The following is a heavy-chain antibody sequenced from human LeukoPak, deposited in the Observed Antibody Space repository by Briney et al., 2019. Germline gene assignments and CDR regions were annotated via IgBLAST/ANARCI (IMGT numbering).Heavy chain of an antibody. CDR3: VRVGGDYELLYYFDY. CDR1: GGSISSSNW. J-gene: IGHJ4*02. CDR2: IYHSGST. D-gene: IGHD2-21*02. Sequence: SETLSLTCAVSGGSISSSNWRSWVRQPPGKGLEWIGEIYHSGSTNYNPSLKSRVTISVDKSKNQFSLKLSSVTAADTAVYYCVRVGGDYELLYYFDYWGQGTLVTVSS. V-gene: IGHV4-4*02.